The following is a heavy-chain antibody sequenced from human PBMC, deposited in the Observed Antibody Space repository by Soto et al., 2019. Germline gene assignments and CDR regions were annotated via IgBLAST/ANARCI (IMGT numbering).Heavy chain of an antibody. CDR1: GFTFSSYG. Sequence: QVQLVESGGGVVQPGWSLRLSCAASGFTFSSYGMHWVRQAPGKGLEWVAVIWYDGSNKYYADSVKGRFTISRDNSKNTLYLQMNSLRAEDTAVYYCARGASGYSSGWYKVPIDYWGQGTLVTVSS. V-gene: IGHV3-33*01. CDR2: IWYDGSNK. CDR3: ARGASGYSSGWYKVPIDY. J-gene: IGHJ4*02. D-gene: IGHD6-19*01.